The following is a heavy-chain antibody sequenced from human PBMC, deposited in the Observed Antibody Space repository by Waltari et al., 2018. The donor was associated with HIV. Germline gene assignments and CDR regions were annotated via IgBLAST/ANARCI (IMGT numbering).Heavy chain of an antibody. CDR3: ARVSDNSGFYFGIYYFDY. Sequence: EMQLVESEGGLVQPGGSLRLSCAASEFTFSRFWMSWVRQAPGKGLEGVASIKQDGSDTYYVYSVKGRFTISRDNAKNSLYLHMNSLRAEDTAVYHCARVSDNSGFYFGIYYFDYWGQGTLVTVSS. D-gene: IGHD3-22*01. CDR1: EFTFSRFW. J-gene: IGHJ4*02. V-gene: IGHV3-7*01. CDR2: IKQDGSDT.